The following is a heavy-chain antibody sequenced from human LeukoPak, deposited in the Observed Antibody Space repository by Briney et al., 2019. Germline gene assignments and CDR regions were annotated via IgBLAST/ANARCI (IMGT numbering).Heavy chain of an antibody. D-gene: IGHD5-24*01. Sequence: SVKVSCKASGGTFSSYAISWVRQAPGQGLEWMGRIIPIFGIANYAQKFQGRVTIIADKSTSTAYMELSSLRSEDTAVYYCAREWKMATIPAGGYYYGMDVWGQGTTVTVSS. J-gene: IGHJ6*02. V-gene: IGHV1-69*04. CDR1: GGTFSSYA. CDR2: IIPIFGIA. CDR3: AREWKMATIPAGGYYYGMDV.